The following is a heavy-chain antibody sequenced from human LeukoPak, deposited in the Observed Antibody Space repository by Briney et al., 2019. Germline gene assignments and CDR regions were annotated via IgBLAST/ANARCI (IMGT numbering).Heavy chain of an antibody. CDR3: ANLWGYDILTGYYLFDY. Sequence: PGGSLRLSCAASGFTFSSYGMHWVRQAPGKGLEWVAFIGYDGSNKYYADSVKGRFTISRDNSKNTLYLQMNSLRAEDTAVYYCANLWGYDILTGYYLFDYWGQGTLVTVSS. J-gene: IGHJ4*02. CDR2: IGYDGSNK. D-gene: IGHD3-9*01. V-gene: IGHV3-30*02. CDR1: GFTFSSYG.